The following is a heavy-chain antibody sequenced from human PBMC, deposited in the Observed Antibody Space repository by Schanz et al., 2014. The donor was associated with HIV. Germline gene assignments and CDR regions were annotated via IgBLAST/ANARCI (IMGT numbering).Heavy chain of an antibody. J-gene: IGHJ3*02. CDR1: GFTFSNYA. D-gene: IGHD3-10*01. V-gene: IGHV3-33*06. Sequence: QVQLVESGGGVVQPGRSRRLSCAVSGFTFSNYAMHWVRQAPGKGLEWVAVIWYDGSYTSYADSVTGRFTVSRDNSKNTLYLQMNSLRVEDTAIYYCAKENPIYYYTHGGPFDIWGQGTRLIVSS. CDR3: AKENPIYYYTHGGPFDI. CDR2: IWYDGSYT.